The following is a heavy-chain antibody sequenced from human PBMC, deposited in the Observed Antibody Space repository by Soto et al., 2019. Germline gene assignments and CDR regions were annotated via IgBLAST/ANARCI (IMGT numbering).Heavy chain of an antibody. CDR1: GFTFSSYE. CDR3: ASFGYSYGWNDAFDI. J-gene: IGHJ3*02. V-gene: IGHV3-48*03. D-gene: IGHD5-18*01. Sequence: GWSLRLSCAASGFTFSSYEMNWVRQAPGKGLEWVSYISSSGSTIYYADSVKGRFTISRDNAKNSLYLQMNSLRAEDTAVYYCASFGYSYGWNDAFDIWGQGTMVTV. CDR2: ISSSGSTI.